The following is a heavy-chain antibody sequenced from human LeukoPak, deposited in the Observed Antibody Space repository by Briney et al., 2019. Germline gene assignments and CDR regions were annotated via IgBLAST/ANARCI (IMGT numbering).Heavy chain of an antibody. J-gene: IGHJ3*02. CDR3: AREASIAAAGDAFDI. CDR2: ISAYNGNT. Sequence: ASVKVSCKASGCTFTSYGISWVRQAPGQGLEWMGWISAYNGNTNYAQKLQGRVTMTTDTSTSTAYMELRSLRSDDTAVYYCAREASIAAAGDAFDIWGQGTMVTVSS. D-gene: IGHD6-13*01. CDR1: GCTFTSYG. V-gene: IGHV1-18*01.